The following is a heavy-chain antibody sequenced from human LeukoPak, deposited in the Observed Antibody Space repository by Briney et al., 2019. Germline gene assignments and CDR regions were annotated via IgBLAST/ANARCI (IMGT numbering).Heavy chain of an antibody. D-gene: IGHD6-6*01. V-gene: IGHV3-11*04. CDR1: GFTFSSYA. J-gene: IGHJ4*02. Sequence: GGSLRLSCAASGFTFSSYAMSWIRQAPGKGLEWVSYISSSGSTIYYADSVKGRFTISRDNAKNSLYLQMNSLRAEDTAVYYCARDLVGVIAARPADYWGQGTLVTVSS. CDR2: ISSSGSTI. CDR3: ARDLVGVIAARPADY.